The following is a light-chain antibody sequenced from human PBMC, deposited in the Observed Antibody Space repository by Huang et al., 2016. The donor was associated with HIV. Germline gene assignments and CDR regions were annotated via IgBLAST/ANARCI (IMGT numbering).Light chain of an antibody. V-gene: IGKV1-39*01. Sequence: DIQMTQSPSSLSASVGDGVTITCRADQTISTHLNWYQQKTGKAPKLLIYSASISQTGVPSRFTCSGSGTDFTLIISSLQPEDFATYYCQQSYSSPRTFGQGTRVEIK. CDR3: QQSYSSPRT. CDR1: QTISTH. J-gene: IGKJ1*01. CDR2: SAS.